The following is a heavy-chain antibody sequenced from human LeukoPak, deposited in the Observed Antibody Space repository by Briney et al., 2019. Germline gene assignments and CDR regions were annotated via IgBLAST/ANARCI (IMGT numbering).Heavy chain of an antibody. CDR2: IYYSGST. Sequence: SETLSLTCTVSGGSISSYYWSWIRQPPGKGLEWIGYIYYSGSTNYNPSLKSRVTISVDTSKNQFSLKLSSVTAADTAVYYCARDLYYDCWSGSRADAFDIWGQGTMVTVSS. CDR3: ARDLYYDCWSGSRADAFDI. V-gene: IGHV4-59*01. J-gene: IGHJ3*02. D-gene: IGHD3-3*01. CDR1: GGSISSYY.